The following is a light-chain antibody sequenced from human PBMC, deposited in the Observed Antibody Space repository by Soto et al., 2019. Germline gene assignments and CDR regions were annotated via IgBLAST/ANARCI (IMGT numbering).Light chain of an antibody. V-gene: IGKV1-5*01. CDR2: DAS. CDR1: QSISSR. Sequence: DIQMTQSPSTLSASIGERVTITCRASQSISSRLAWYQQKPGKAPNLLIHDASSLESGVPSRFSGSGSGTEFTLTISSLQPDDFATYYCEQYNSYSWAFGQGTKVDI. J-gene: IGKJ1*01. CDR3: EQYNSYSWA.